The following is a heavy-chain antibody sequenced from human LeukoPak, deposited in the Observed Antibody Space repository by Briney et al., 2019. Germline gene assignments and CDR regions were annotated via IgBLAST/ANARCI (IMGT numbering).Heavy chain of an antibody. Sequence: PGGSLRLSCAASGFIFNEYPMNWVRQAPGKGLEWVSYISSGIASTYYADSVKGRFIISRDDAKNSLYLQMNSLRDEDTAVYYCVRNVRNVDYWGQGALVTVSS. CDR2: ISSGIAST. V-gene: IGHV3-48*02. CDR1: GFIFNEYP. CDR3: VRNVRNVDY. J-gene: IGHJ4*02.